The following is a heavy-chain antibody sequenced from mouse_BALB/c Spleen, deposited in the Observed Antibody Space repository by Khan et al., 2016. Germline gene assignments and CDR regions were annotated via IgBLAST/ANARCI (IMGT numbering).Heavy chain of an antibody. V-gene: IGHV9-1*02. Sequence: QIQLVQSGPELKKPGETVKISCKASGYTFTNYGMIWVKQAPGKGLKWMGWINPYTGEPTYADDFKGRFAFSLETSASTAYFQINNLKNEDMATXFCARGGNYVGDYAMDYWGQGTAVTVSS. D-gene: IGHD2-1*01. CDR3: ARGGNYVGDYAMDY. CDR1: GYTFTNYG. CDR2: INPYTGEP. J-gene: IGHJ4*01.